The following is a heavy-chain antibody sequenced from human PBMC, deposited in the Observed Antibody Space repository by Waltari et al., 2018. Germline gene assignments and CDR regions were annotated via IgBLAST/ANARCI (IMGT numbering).Heavy chain of an antibody. CDR1: GGSIRTRFH. CDR3: ARDTEGGRPGASYDY. J-gene: IGHJ4*02. V-gene: IGHV4-39*07. D-gene: IGHD2-2*01. Sequence: QLQLQESGPGLVKPSETLSLTCTVSGGSIRTRFHWGWFRQPPGKGLEWIGSVYYSGITHDSPSLKRRVTISVDTSKNQFSLNLTSVTAADTAVYYCARDTEGGRPGASYDYWGQGTLVTVSS. CDR2: VYYSGIT.